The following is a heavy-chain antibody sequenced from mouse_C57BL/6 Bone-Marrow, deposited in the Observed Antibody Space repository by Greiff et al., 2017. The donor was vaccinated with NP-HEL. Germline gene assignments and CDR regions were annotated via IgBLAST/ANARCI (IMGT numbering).Heavy chain of an antibody. CDR2: ILPGSGST. J-gene: IGHJ4*01. CDR1: GYTFTGYW. CDR3: ARERATMDAMDY. D-gene: IGHD3-1*01. Sequence: VQLQQSGAELMKPGASVKLSCKATGYTFTGYWIEWVKQRPGHGLEWIGEILPGSGSTNYNAKFKGKATFTADTSSNTAYMQLSSLTTEDSAIYYCARERATMDAMDYWGQGTSVTVSS. V-gene: IGHV1-9*01.